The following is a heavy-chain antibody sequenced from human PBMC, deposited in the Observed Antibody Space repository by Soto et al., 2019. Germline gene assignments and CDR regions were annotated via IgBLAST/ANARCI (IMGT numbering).Heavy chain of an antibody. CDR3: ARDGQYCSGGSCYSWIGWFDP. J-gene: IGHJ5*02. D-gene: IGHD2-15*01. V-gene: IGHV3-48*01. CDR2: ISSSSSTI. CDR1: GFTFGSYS. Sequence: GGSLRLSCAASGFTFGSYSMNWVRQAPGKGLEWVSYISSSSSTIYYADSVKGRFTISRDNAKNSLYLQMNSLRAEDTAVYYCARDGQYCSGGSCYSWIGWFDPWGQGTLVTVS.